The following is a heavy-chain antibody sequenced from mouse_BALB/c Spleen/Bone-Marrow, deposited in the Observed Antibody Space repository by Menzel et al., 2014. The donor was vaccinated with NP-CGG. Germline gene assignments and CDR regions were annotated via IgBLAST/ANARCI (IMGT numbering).Heavy chain of an antibody. V-gene: IGHV2-6*02. D-gene: IGHD2-1*01. Sequence: QVQLKESGPGLVAPSQSLSITCTVSGFSLSSYGVHWVRQSPGKGLEWLGVIWSDGTTTYNSALKSRLSISKDNSKNQVFLKMNSLQTDDTAIYYCARYGNYAVDYWGQGTSVTVSS. CDR2: IWSDGTT. CDR3: ARYGNYAVDY. CDR1: GFSLSSYG. J-gene: IGHJ4*01.